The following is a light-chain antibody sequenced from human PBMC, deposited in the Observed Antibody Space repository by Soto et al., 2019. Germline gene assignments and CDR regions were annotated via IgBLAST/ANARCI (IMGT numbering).Light chain of an antibody. CDR1: ESVSSIY. CDR3: QQYGISPRT. V-gene: IGKV3-20*01. CDR2: GAS. Sequence: VLRQSLGTLSLYPEERATLSCRASESVSSIYVAWYQRKPGQAPRLLIYGASSRATGIPDRFSGSGSGTDFTLTISRLEPEDFAVYYCQQYGISPRTFGQVTKV. J-gene: IGKJ1*01.